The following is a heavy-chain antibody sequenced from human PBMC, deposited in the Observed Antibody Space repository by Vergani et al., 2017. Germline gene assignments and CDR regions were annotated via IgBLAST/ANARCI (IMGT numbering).Heavy chain of an antibody. V-gene: IGHV4-34*01. CDR1: GGSFSGYY. D-gene: IGHD3-22*01. J-gene: IGHJ4*02. Sequence: QVQLQQWGAGLLKPSETLSLTCAVYGGSFSGYYWSWIRQPPGKGLEWIGEINHSGSTNYNPSRKSRVTISVDTSKNQFYLKLSSVTAADTAVYYCARVARDSSGPTFDYWGQGTLVTVSS. CDR2: INHSGST. CDR3: ARVARDSSGPTFDY.